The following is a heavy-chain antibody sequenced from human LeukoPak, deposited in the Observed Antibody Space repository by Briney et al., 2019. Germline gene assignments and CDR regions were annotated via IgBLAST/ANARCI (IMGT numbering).Heavy chain of an antibody. D-gene: IGHD3-10*01. Sequence: PSETLSLTCTVSGGSISSSSYYWGWIRQPPGKGLEWIGSIYYSGSTYYNPSLKSRVTISVDTSKNQFSLKLSSVTAADTAVYYCARGPAPMIRDYYMDVWGKGTTVTVSS. CDR3: ARGPAPMIRDYYMDV. CDR1: GGSISSSSYY. J-gene: IGHJ6*03. CDR2: IYYSGST. V-gene: IGHV4-39*07.